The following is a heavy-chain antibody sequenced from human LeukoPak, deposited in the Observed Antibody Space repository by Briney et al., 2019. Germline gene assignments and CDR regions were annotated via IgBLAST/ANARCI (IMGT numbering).Heavy chain of an antibody. CDR1: GFTFSSYA. Sequence: GGSLRLSCAASGFTFSSYAMHWVRQAPGKGLEYVSAISSNGGSTYYANSVKGRFTISRDNAKNSLYLQMNSLRAEDTAVYYCARRHYDILTGSAFPDYWGQGTLVTVSS. D-gene: IGHD3-9*01. V-gene: IGHV3-64*01. CDR3: ARRHYDILTGSAFPDY. J-gene: IGHJ4*02. CDR2: ISSNGGST.